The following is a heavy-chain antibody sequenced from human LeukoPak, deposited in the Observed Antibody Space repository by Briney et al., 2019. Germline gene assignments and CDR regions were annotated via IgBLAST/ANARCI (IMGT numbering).Heavy chain of an antibody. J-gene: IGHJ4*02. CDR3: AREGGNRGYSYGELDY. CDR2: IKQDGSEK. Sequence: GGSLRLSCAASGFTFSSYWMSWVRQAPGKGLEWVANIKQDGSEKYYVDSVKGRFTISRDNAKNSLYLQMNSLRAEDTAVYYCAREGGNRGYSYGELDYWGQGTLVTVSS. CDR1: GFTFSSYW. V-gene: IGHV3-7*01. D-gene: IGHD5-18*01.